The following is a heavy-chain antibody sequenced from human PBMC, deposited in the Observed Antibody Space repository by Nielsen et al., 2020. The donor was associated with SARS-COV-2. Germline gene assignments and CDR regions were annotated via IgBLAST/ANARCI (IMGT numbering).Heavy chain of an antibody. V-gene: IGHV5-10-1*01. CDR3: ARPTTTVTSYYYRLDV. CDR2: IDPNSSNT. D-gene: IGHD5-18*01. CDR1: GYRFSNYW. Sequence: GESLKISCKGSGYRFSNYWINWVRQMPGKGLEWMGRIDPNSSNTNYSPSFQGHVTISADKSINTAYLQWGSLKASDTAMYYCARPTTTVTSYYYRLDVWGQGTTVAVSS. J-gene: IGHJ6*02.